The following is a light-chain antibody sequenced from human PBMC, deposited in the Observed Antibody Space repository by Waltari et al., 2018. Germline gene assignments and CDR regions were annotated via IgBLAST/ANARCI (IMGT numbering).Light chain of an antibody. CDR2: DIN. CDR1: SNDVGGDNY. Sequence: QSALTQPRSVSGSPGQSVTISCTGTSNDVGGDNYVSWYQQHPDKAPNLIIYDINKRPSGVPDRFSGSKSGNTASLTISGLQAEDEADYYCCSYVGSNTYWVFGGGTKLTVL. V-gene: IGLV2-11*01. CDR3: CSYVGSNTYWV. J-gene: IGLJ3*02.